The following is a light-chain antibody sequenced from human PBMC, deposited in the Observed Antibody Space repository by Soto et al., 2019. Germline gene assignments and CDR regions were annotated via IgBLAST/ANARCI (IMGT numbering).Light chain of an antibody. Sequence: EIVLTQSPATQSVSPGSRVTLSCRASQSVRSYLAWYPQKPGQAPRLLIYGASTGATGIPARVSGSGSGTDCIRTISSLKYEDVAVFGCQQYSKWPLTFGGGTKVDIK. J-gene: IGKJ4*01. CDR1: QSVRSY. V-gene: IGKV3D-15*01. CDR2: GAS. CDR3: QQYSKWPLT.